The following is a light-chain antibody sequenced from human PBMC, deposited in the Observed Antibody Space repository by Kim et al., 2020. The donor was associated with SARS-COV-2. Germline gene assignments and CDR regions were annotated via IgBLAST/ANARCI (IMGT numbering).Light chain of an antibody. V-gene: IGLV3-21*04. J-gene: IGLJ2*01. CDR3: QVWDLYSMF. CDR1: KMGSRS. CDR2: YDT. Sequence: VAPGETASITCGGDKMGSRSVHWYQQRPGQAPVLVIYYDTDRPSGIPERFSGSNSGDTATLTISRVEAEDEADYFCQVWDLYSMFFGGGTKLTVL.